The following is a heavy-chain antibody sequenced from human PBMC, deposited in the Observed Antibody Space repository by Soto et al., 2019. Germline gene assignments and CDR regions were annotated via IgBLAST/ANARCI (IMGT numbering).Heavy chain of an antibody. D-gene: IGHD3-9*01. J-gene: IGHJ6*02. V-gene: IGHV3-30-3*01. CDR3: ARAGDDILTGYYPLTPYYYYYYGMDV. Sequence: GGSLRLSCAASGFTFSSYAMHWVRQAPGKGLEWVAVISYDGSNKYYADSVKGRFTISRDNSKNTLYLQMNSLRAEDTAVYYCARAGDDILTGYYPLTPYYYYYYGMDVWGQGTTVTVSS. CDR1: GFTFSSYA. CDR2: ISYDGSNK.